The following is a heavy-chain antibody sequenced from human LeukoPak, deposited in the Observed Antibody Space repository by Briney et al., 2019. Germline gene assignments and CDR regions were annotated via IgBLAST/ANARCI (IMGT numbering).Heavy chain of an antibody. CDR1: GGSFSGYY. V-gene: IGHV4-59*01. Sequence: SETLSLTCAVYGGSFSGYYWSWIRQPPGKGLEWIGYIYYSGSTNYNPSLKSRVTISVDTSKNQFSLKLSSVTAADTAVYYCARAPNCSGGSCYDPYYYYYMDVWGKGTTVTISS. J-gene: IGHJ6*03. CDR3: ARAPNCSGGSCYDPYYYYYMDV. CDR2: IYYSGST. D-gene: IGHD2-15*01.